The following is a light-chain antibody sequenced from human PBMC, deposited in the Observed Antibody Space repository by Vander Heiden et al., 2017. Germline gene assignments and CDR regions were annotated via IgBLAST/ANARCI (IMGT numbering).Light chain of an antibody. V-gene: IGKV1-9*01. J-gene: IGKJ4*01. Sequence: IQFTHPLSSVSASVGDRVTITCRASQRISSYLASYQQKPGKAPKLLLYAASTLQSAVPSTFSGSGSARDFTLTIISLQPPDFATYYCHQLNSYRLTFGGGTKVEIK. CDR2: AAS. CDR3: HQLNSYRLT. CDR1: QRISSY.